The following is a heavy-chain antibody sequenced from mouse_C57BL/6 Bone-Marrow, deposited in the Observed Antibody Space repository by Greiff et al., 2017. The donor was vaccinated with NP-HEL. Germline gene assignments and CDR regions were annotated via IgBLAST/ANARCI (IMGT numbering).Heavy chain of an antibody. V-gene: IGHV1-81*01. CDR2: IYPRSGNP. J-gene: IGHJ3*01. CDR1: GYTFTSYG. Sequence: VKLLESGAELARPGASVKLSCKASGYTFTSYGISWVKQRTGQGLEWIGEIYPRSGNPYYNEKFKGKATLTADKSSSTAYMELRSLTSEDSAVYFCARDFPFAYWGQGTLVTVSA. CDR3: ARDFPFAY.